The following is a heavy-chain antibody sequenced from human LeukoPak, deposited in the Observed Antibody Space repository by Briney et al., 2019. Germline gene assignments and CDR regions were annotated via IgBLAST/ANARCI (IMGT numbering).Heavy chain of an antibody. Sequence: ASVKVSCKASGGTFSSYAISWVRQAPGQGLEWMGGIIPIFGTANYAQKFQGRVTITADESTSTADMELSSLRSEDTDVYYCARGSGCCSSTSCDTHGSYYYMDVWGKGTTVTVSS. D-gene: IGHD2-2*02. CDR3: ARGSGCCSSTSCDTHGSYYYMDV. V-gene: IGHV1-69*13. J-gene: IGHJ6*03. CDR1: GGTFSSYA. CDR2: IIPIFGTA.